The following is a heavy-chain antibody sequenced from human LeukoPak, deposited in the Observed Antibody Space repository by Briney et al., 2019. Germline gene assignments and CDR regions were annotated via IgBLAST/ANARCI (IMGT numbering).Heavy chain of an antibody. CDR3: AKRPSWSGYYTDWFDP. V-gene: IGHV3-23*01. D-gene: IGHD3-3*01. CDR2: ISGSGGST. Sequence: GGSLRLSCVASGSTFSSYAMSWVRQAPGKGLEWVSAISGSGGSTYYADSVKGRFTISRDNSKNTLYLQMNSLRAEDTAVYYCAKRPSWSGYYTDWFDPWGQGTLVTVSS. CDR1: GSTFSSYA. J-gene: IGHJ5*02.